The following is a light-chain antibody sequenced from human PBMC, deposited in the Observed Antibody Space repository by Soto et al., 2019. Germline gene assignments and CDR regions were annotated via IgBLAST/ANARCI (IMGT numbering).Light chain of an antibody. Sequence: AIQLTQSPSSLSASVGNRVTMTCRASQDISTALAWYQQKPGKPPNLLIYDASYLESGAPTRFSARRSGTDFTLIISCLQPDDSATYYCQQYISFPRTFGQGTKVEVK. CDR1: QDISTA. CDR3: QQYISFPRT. CDR2: DAS. V-gene: IGKV1-13*02. J-gene: IGKJ1*01.